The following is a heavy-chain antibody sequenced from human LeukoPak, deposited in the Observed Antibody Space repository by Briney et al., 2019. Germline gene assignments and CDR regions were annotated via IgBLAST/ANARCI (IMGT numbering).Heavy chain of an antibody. D-gene: IGHD1/OR15-1a*01. Sequence: PGGSLRLSCTASGLSLSGQWMNWVRQSRGQGLEGVANIKYDGSEKYYVDSVKGRFTISREDAKKSLSLQMDSVRPEDTAVYYCAFNNNFKYWGQGTLVIVSS. CDR1: GLSLSGQW. J-gene: IGHJ4*02. CDR3: AFNNNFKY. CDR2: IKYDGSEK. V-gene: IGHV3-7*01.